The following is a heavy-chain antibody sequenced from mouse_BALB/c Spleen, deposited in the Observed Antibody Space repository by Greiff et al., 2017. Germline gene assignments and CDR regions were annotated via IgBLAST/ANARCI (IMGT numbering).Heavy chain of an antibody. CDR2: ILPGSGST. CDR1: GYTFSSYW. Sequence: QVQLQQSGAELMKPGASVKISCKATGYTFSSYWIEWVKQRPGQGLEWIGEILPGSGSTNYNEKFKGKATFTADTSSNTAYMQLSSLTSEDSAVYYCARWFAYGNYERFAYWGQGTLVTVSA. V-gene: IGHV1-9*01. CDR3: ARWFAYGNYERFAY. D-gene: IGHD2-10*02. J-gene: IGHJ3*01.